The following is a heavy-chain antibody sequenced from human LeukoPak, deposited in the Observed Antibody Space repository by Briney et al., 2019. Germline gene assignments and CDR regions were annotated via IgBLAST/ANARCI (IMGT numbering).Heavy chain of an antibody. D-gene: IGHD6-19*01. CDR3: ATSSGWTPFDY. CDR1: GFTFSTYN. CDR2: ISSGSSTT. V-gene: IGHV3-48*04. Sequence: GGSLRLSCAASGFTFSTYNMNWVRQAPGKGLEWVSCISSGSSTTHYADSVKGRFTISRDSAKNSLYLQMNSLRAEDTAVYYCATSSGWTPFDYWGQGTLVTVSS. J-gene: IGHJ4*02.